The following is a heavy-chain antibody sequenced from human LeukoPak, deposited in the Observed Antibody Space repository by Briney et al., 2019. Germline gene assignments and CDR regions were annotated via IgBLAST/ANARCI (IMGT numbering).Heavy chain of an antibody. D-gene: IGHD2-15*01. CDR3: ARDAAYCSGGSCYFGY. CDR2: ISSSSSYI. V-gene: IGHV3-21*01. Sequence: GGSLRLSCAASGFTFSSYGMNWVRQAPGKGLEWVSSISSSSSYIYYADSVKGRFTISRDNAKNSLYLQMNSLRAEDTAVYYCARDAAYCSGGSCYFGYWGQGTLVTVSS. J-gene: IGHJ4*02. CDR1: GFTFSSYG.